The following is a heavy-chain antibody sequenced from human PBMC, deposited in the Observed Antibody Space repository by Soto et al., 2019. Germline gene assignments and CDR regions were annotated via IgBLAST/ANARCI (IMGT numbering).Heavy chain of an antibody. CDR1: GYTFTSYG. D-gene: IGHD3-22*01. CDR3: ARETITMIAQEPFDY. Sequence: ASVKVSCKASGYTFTSYGISWVRQAPGQGLEWMGWISAYNGNTNYAQKLQGRVTMTTDTSTSTAYMELRSLRSDDTAVYYCARETITMIAQEPFDYWGQGTLVTVSS. V-gene: IGHV1-18*01. CDR2: ISAYNGNT. J-gene: IGHJ4*02.